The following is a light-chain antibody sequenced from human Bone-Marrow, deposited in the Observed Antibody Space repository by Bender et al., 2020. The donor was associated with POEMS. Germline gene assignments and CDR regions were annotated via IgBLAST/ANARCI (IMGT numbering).Light chain of an antibody. CDR3: HSYTNNNNMV. CDR2: DLT. Sequence: QSALTQPASVSGSPGQSITISCTGTSSDVGGYNFVSWHQQHPGKAPKLLIYDLTNRPSGLSKRFFGSKCDNAHYRTISGLQSDDEADYYCHSYTNNNNMVFGVKTTLTVL. CDR1: SSDVGGYNF. V-gene: IGLV2-14*03. J-gene: IGLJ2*01.